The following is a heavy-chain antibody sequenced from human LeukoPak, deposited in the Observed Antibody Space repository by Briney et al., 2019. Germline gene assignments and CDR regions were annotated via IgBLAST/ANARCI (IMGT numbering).Heavy chain of an antibody. J-gene: IGHJ5*02. Sequence: SETLSLTCTVSGGSISSYYWSWIRQPPGKGLEWIGYIYTSGSTNYNPSLKSRVTISVDTSKNQFSLKLSSVTAADTAVYYCARYGAYSSSWYGWFDPWGQGTLVTVSS. CDR2: IYTSGST. CDR3: ARYGAYSSSWYGWFDP. CDR1: GGSISSYY. V-gene: IGHV4-4*09. D-gene: IGHD6-13*01.